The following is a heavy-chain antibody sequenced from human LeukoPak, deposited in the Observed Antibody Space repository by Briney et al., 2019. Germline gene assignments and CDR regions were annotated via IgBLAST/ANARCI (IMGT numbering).Heavy chain of an antibody. D-gene: IGHD6-19*01. J-gene: IGHJ4*02. CDR3: ARGFEQWLVFDY. V-gene: IGHV3-21*01. Sequence: PGGSLRLSCAASGFTFSSYSMNWVRQAPGKGLEWVSSISSSSSYIYYADLVKGRFTISRDNAKNSLYLQMNSLRAEDMAVYYCARGFEQWLVFDYWGQGTLVTVSS. CDR1: GFTFSSYS. CDR2: ISSSSSYI.